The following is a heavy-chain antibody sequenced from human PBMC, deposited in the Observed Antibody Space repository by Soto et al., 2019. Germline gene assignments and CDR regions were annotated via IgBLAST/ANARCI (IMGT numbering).Heavy chain of an antibody. CDR3: ARGDSTDCSNGVCSFFYNHDMDV. D-gene: IGHD2-8*01. CDR1: GYAFISYS. CDR2: INPKSGGT. J-gene: IGHJ6*02. V-gene: IGHV1-2*04. Sequence: EASVKVSCKASGYAFISYSVSWVRQAPGQGLEWLGRINPKSGGTSTAQKFQGWVTMTTDTSISTASMELTRLTSDDTAIYYCARGDSTDCSNGVCSFFYNHDMDVWGQGTTVTVS.